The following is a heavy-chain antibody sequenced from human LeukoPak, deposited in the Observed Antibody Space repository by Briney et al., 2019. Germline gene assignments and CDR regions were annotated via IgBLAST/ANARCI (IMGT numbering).Heavy chain of an antibody. J-gene: IGHJ4*02. CDR2: IYAGGRS. CDR1: NVSFSSGSHY. V-gene: IGHV4-61*02. Sequence: PSETLSLTCTVSNVSFSSGSHYWNWIRQPAGKGLEWIGRIYAGGRSNYNPSLRSRVTISVDTSKNQFSLRLSSVTAADTAVYYCARETGKGHYFDYWGQGTLVTVSS. CDR3: ARETGKGHYFDY. D-gene: IGHD1-1*01.